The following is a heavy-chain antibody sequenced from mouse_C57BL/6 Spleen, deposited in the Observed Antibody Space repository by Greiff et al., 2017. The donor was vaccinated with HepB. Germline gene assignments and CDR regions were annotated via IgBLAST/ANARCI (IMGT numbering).Heavy chain of an antibody. CDR2: IDPETGGT. Sequence: VQLQQSGAELVRPGASVTLSCKASGYTFTDYEMHWVKQTPVHGLEWIGAIDPETGGTAYNQKFKGKAILTADKSSSTAYMELRSLTSEDSAVYYGARGEVLSTMVTRGAMDYWSQGTSVTVAA. CDR3: ARGEVLSTMVTRGAMDY. J-gene: IGHJ4*01. D-gene: IGHD2-2*01. V-gene: IGHV1-15*01. CDR1: GYTFTDYE.